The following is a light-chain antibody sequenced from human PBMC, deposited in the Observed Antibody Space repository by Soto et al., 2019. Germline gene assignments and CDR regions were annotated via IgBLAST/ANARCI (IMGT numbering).Light chain of an antibody. CDR2: GAS. CDR1: QTVSHSSSNNKY. CDR3: QQYYSSPRT. J-gene: IGKJ1*01. V-gene: IGKV4-1*01. Sequence: IIITLSLSSLAVSLGVRAQIDCKSSQTVSHSSSNNKYLAWYQQKPGQAPKLLIYGASTRYSGVPARFSGSGSGTDFTLTISSLQAEDVAVYYCQQYYSSPRTFGQGTKVDIK.